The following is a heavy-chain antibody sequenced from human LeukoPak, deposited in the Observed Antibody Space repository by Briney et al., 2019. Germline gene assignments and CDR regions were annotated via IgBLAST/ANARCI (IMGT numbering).Heavy chain of an antibody. CDR1: GFTFSSYG. J-gene: IGHJ4*02. V-gene: IGHV3-33*01. D-gene: IGHD6-19*01. CDR3: ASTSGWYEPIDY. Sequence: GGSLRLSCAASGFTFSSYGVHWVRQAPGKGLEWVAVIWYDGSNKYYADSVKGRFTISRDNSKNTLYLQMNSLRAGDTAVYYCASTSGWYEPIDYWGQGTLVTVSS. CDR2: IWYDGSNK.